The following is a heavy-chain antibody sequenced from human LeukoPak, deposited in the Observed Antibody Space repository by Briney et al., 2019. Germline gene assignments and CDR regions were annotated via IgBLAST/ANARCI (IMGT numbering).Heavy chain of an antibody. J-gene: IGHJ4*02. Sequence: GGSLRLSCTGSALALRNYWIHWVRQVPGKGLEWISRITSEGISSSYADSVKGRFTISRDNSKNTLYLQMNSLRAEDTAVYYCAKGDGIVVVPAAIGPDYWGQGTLVTVSS. CDR3: AKGDGIVVVPAAIGPDY. D-gene: IGHD2-2*01. CDR1: ALALRNYW. V-gene: IGHV3-74*03. CDR2: ITSEGISS.